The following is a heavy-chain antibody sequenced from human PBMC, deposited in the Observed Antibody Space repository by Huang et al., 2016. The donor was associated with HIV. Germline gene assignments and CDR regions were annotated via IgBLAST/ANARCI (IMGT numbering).Heavy chain of an antibody. CDR1: GGSISTHY. D-gene: IGHD3-3*01. J-gene: IGHJ4*02. CDR3: ARDHHDFWRGYRRMYFFDH. V-gene: IGHV4-59*11. Sequence: QVQLQESGPGLVKPSETLSLTCTVSGGSISTHYWSWIRQPPGKGLEWIGSSDYSGSTKYSPSVKSRVTILLETSKNQFSLRVNSVTAADTAMYYCARDHHDFWRGYRRMYFFDHWGQGTLVTVSS. CDR2: SDYSGST.